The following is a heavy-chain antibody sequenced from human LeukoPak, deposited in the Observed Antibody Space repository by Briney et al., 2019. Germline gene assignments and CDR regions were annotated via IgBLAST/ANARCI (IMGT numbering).Heavy chain of an antibody. CDR3: ARVSQNGAWGY. D-gene: IGHD2-8*01. J-gene: IGHJ4*02. V-gene: IGHV1-18*01. Sequence: ASVKVSCKASGYTFTSYGISWVRQAPGQGLEWMGWISAYNGNINYEQKLQGRVTITRTTSISTAYMELSSRRSEDTAVYYCARVSQNGAWGYWGQGTLVTVSS. CDR2: ISAYNGNI. CDR1: GYTFTSYG.